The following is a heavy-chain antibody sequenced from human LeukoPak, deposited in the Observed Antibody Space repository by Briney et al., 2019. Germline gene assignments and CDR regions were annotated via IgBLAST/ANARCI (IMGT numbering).Heavy chain of an antibody. CDR2: IRYDGSNK. CDR1: GFTFSSYG. V-gene: IGHV3-30*02. J-gene: IGHJ4*02. Sequence: GGSLRLSCAASGFTFSSYGVHWVRQAPGKGLEWVAFIRYDGSNKYYADSVKGRFTISRDNSKNTLYLQMNSLRAEDTAVYYCAKDGCSSTRPTLEWRYYFDYWGQGTLVTVFS. CDR3: AKDGCSSTRPTLEWRYYFDY. D-gene: IGHD2-2*01.